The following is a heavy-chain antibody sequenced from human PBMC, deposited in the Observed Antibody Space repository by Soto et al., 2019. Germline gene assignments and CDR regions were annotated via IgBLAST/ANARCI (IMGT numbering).Heavy chain of an antibody. V-gene: IGHV1-69*08. J-gene: IGHJ6*02. CDR2: IIPILGET. CDR3: ARGLGGRMDD. D-gene: IGHD3-16*01. CDR1: GTIFSSYT. Sequence: QVPLVQSGAEVKKPGSSVRVSCKASGTIFSSYTISWVRQAPGQGLEWMGRIIPILGETNSAQKFQDRVTLTADTSTNTAYMELNSLRLEDTAVYYCARGLGGRMDDWGQGTTVTVSS.